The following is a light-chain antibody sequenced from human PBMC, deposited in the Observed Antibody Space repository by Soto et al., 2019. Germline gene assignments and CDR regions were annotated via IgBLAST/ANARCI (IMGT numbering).Light chain of an antibody. J-gene: IGKJ1*01. V-gene: IGKV3-20*01. CDR1: QSVSSSY. CDR3: QQYVSSQT. Sequence: EIGLTQSRGTLSLSPGERATRTCRASQSVSSSYLAWYQQKPGQAPRLLIYGASSRATGIPDRFSGSGSGTDFTLTISRLDPEDFAVYYCQQYVSSQTFGQGTKVEIK. CDR2: GAS.